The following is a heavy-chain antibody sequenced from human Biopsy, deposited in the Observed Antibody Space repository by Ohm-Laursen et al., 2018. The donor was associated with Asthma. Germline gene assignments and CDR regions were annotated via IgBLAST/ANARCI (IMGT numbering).Heavy chain of an antibody. CDR1: SGSGGYMRSGNYY. CDR2: IYYSWTT. V-gene: IGHV4-39*01. J-gene: IGHJ6*02. D-gene: IGHD6-13*01. CDR3: VRGSSSWHHGPFHYYYGLDV. Sequence: GTLSLTCSLSSGSGGYMRSGNYYWGWIRQPPGKGLEWIGCIYYSWTTYYNPSLEGRVTVSADTSKNQFSRKLTSVTAADTAVYYCVRGSSSWHHGPFHYYYGLDVWGQGTTATVSS.